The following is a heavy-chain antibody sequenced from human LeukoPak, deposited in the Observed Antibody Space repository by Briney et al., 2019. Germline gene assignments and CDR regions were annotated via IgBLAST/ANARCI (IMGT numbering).Heavy chain of an antibody. CDR1: GFTFSNYW. V-gene: IGHV3-7*03. J-gene: IGHJ4*02. CDR3: ARDLSTGWYKGIDY. CDR2: IKQDASEK. D-gene: IGHD6-19*01. Sequence: GQSLRLSCAASGFTFSNYWITWVRQAPGKGMEWVANIKQDASEKYYVDSVKGRFTISRDNAKNSLYLQMDSLRVEDTAVYYCARDLSTGWYKGIDYWGQGTLVTVSS.